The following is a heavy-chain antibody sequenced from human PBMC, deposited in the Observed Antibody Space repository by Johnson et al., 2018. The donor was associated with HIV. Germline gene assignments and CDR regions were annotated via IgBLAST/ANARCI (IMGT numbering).Heavy chain of an antibody. CDR3: ARSPETGARLWRAFDI. CDR1: GFTFSSYT. CDR2: IRGSGGSI. Sequence: MQLVESGGGLVQPGGSLRLSCAASGFTFSSYTMSWVRQAPGKGLEWVSRIRGSGGSIFYADSVKGRFTISSDNSKNTLYLQMKSLRVEDTAVYYCARSPETGARLWRAFDIWGQGTMVTVSS. V-gene: IGHV3-23*04. J-gene: IGHJ3*02. D-gene: IGHD1-14*01.